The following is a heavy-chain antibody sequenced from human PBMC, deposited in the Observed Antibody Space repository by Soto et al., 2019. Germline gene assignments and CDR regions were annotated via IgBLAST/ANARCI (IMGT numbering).Heavy chain of an antibody. Sequence: PSETLSLTCTVSGGSISSYYWSWIRQPPGKGLEWIGYIYYSGSTNYNPSLKSRVTISVDTSKNQFSLKLNSVTAADTAVYYCARRTAAGSLDYWGQGTLVTVSS. CDR3: ARRTAAGSLDY. CDR1: GGSISSYY. CDR2: IYYSGST. V-gene: IGHV4-59*01. J-gene: IGHJ4*02. D-gene: IGHD6-13*01.